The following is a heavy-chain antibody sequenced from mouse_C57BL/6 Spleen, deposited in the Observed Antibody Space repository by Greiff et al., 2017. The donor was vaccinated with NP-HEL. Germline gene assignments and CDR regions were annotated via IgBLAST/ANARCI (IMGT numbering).Heavy chain of an antibody. V-gene: IGHV1-55*01. CDR3: ARWGNYYGSSYGY. CDR1: GYTFTSYW. CDR2: IYPGSGST. Sequence: VQLQQSGAELVKPGASVKMSCKASGYTFTSYWITWVKQRPGQGLEWIGDIYPGSGSTNYNEKFKSKATLTVDTSSSTAYMQLSSLTSEDSAVYYCARWGNYYGSSYGYWGQGTTLTVSS. D-gene: IGHD1-1*01. J-gene: IGHJ2*01.